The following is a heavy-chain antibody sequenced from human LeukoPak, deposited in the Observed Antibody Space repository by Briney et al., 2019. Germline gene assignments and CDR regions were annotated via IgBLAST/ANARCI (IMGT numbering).Heavy chain of an antibody. V-gene: IGHV3-23*01. CDR1: GFTFSSFA. CDR3: AKAAYFLDAFDR. Sequence: PGGSLRLSCAAPGFTFSSFAMSWVRQAPGKGLEWVSAISDNSDTTFYADSVKGRFSISRDNSKNTLHLQMNSLRAEDTAAYYCAKAAYFLDAFDRWGQGTLVTVSS. CDR2: ISDNSDTT. D-gene: IGHD2-21*01. J-gene: IGHJ3*02.